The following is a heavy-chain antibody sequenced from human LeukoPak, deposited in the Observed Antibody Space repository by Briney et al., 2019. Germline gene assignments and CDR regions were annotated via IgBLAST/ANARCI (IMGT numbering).Heavy chain of an antibody. J-gene: IGHJ4*02. CDR1: GGSFCGYY. V-gene: IGHV4-34*01. CDR3: ARTAMVREVDY. Sequence: SETLSLTCAVYGGSFCGYYWSWIRQPPGKGLEWIGEINHSGGTNYNPSLKSRVTISVDTSKNQFSLKLSSVTAADTAVYYCARTAMVREVDYWGQGTLVTVSS. D-gene: IGHD5-18*01. CDR2: INHSGGT.